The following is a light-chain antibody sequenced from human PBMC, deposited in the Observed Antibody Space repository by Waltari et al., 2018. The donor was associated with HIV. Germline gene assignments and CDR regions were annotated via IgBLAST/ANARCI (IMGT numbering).Light chain of an antibody. CDR2: QDT. CDR3: QAWDSKTAYV. CDR1: ELGDKY. V-gene: IGLV3-1*01. J-gene: IGLJ1*01. Sequence: SYDLTQPPSVSVSPGQTATITCSGDELGDKYACWYQQKPGQSPILVIYQDTKRPSGIPKRCSGSISWNTATLTISGTQAMDEADYYCQAWDSKTAYVFGTGTKVTVL.